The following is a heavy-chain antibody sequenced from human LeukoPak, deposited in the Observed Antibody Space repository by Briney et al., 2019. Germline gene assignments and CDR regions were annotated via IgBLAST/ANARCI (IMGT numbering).Heavy chain of an antibody. Sequence: SGGSLRLSCAASGFTFSNYAMSWVRQAPGKGLEWVSAISGSGGSTFYRDSVKGRFTIFRDSSKNALHLQMNSLRVEDTAVYYCAIYGYCGSTGCYRYFDSWGQGTLVTVSS. V-gene: IGHV3-23*01. CDR3: AIYGYCGSTGCYRYFDS. CDR2: ISGSGGST. J-gene: IGHJ4*02. D-gene: IGHD2-2*03. CDR1: GFTFSNYA.